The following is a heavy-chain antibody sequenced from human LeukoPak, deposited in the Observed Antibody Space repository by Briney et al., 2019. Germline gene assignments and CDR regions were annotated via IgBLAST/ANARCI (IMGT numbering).Heavy chain of an antibody. CDR1: GFTFSSYS. D-gene: IGHD2-21*02. Sequence: PGGSLRLSCAASGFTFSSYSMNWVRQAPGKGLEWVSSISSSSSYIYYADSVKGRFTISRDNAKNSLYLQMNSLRAEDTAVYHCAKDSEVTAIVGYFDSWGQGILVTVSS. CDR3: AKDSEVTAIVGYFDS. CDR2: ISSSSSYI. J-gene: IGHJ4*02. V-gene: IGHV3-21*04.